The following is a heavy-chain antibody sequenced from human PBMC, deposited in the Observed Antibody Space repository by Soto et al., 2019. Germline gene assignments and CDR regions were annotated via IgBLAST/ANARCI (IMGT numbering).Heavy chain of an antibody. CDR1: GFTFSSYT. V-gene: IGHV3-21*01. CDR2: ISGSDNYI. Sequence: PGGSLRLSCAASGFTFSSYTMNWARRAPGKGLEWVSSISGSDNYIYYAGSVKGRFTISRDNAKNSLYLQVNSLRAEDTAVYYCARSLYYYYGMDVWGQVTTFTVSS. CDR3: ARSLYYYYGMDV. J-gene: IGHJ6*02.